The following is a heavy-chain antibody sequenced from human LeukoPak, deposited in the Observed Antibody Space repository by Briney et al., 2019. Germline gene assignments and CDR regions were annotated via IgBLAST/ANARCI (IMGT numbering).Heavy chain of an antibody. D-gene: IGHD3-16*01. CDR3: ARGGTYYYQYYYMDV. Sequence: GGSLRLSCAASQFTFSSHAMNWVRQAPGKGLDWVAVMSFDGSHIYYADSVKGRFTISRDNSNNTLFLQMSSLNADDTAVYYCARGGTYYYQYYYMDVWGKGTTVTVSS. V-gene: IGHV3-30*15. CDR1: QFTFSSHA. CDR2: MSFDGSHI. J-gene: IGHJ6*03.